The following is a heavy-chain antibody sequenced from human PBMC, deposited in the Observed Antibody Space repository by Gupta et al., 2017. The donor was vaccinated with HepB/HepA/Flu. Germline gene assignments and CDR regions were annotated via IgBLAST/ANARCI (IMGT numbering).Heavy chain of an antibody. D-gene: IGHD6-6*01. CDR2: IIGSGHIT. CDR3: AKNSSSSTAGY. J-gene: IGHJ4*02. Sequence: EVQLLESGGGLVQPGGSLRLSCAASGFTFSSYAMSWVRQAPGKGLEWVSGIIGSGHITYYADSVKGRFTISRDNSKNTLYLQMNSLRAEDTAIYYCAKNSSSSTAGYWGQGTLVTVSS. V-gene: IGHV3-23*01. CDR1: GFTFSSYA.